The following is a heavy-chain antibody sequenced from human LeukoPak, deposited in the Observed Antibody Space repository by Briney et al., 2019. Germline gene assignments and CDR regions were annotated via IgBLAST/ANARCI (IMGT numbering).Heavy chain of an antibody. CDR2: ISSSGSTI. J-gene: IGHJ6*02. CDR1: GFTFRDYY. Sequence: GGSLGLSCAASGFTFRDYYMSWIRQAPGKGLEWVSYISSSGSTIYYADSVKGRFTISRDNAKNSLYLQMNSLRAEDTAVYYCARDPRPYGMDVWGQGTTVTVSS. V-gene: IGHV3-11*01. CDR3: ARDPRPYGMDV.